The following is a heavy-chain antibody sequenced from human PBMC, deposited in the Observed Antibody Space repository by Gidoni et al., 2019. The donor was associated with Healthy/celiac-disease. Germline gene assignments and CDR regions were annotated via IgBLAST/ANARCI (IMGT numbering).Heavy chain of an antibody. Sequence: VSCKASGGTFSSYAISWVRQAPGQGLEWMGGIIPIFGTANYAQKFQGRVTITADESTSTAYMELSSLRSEDTAVYYCARGVTAIRGPHWYFDLWGRGTLVTVSS. J-gene: IGHJ2*01. CDR2: IIPIFGTA. D-gene: IGHD2-21*02. CDR3: ARGVTAIRGPHWYFDL. CDR1: GGTFSSYA. V-gene: IGHV1-69*01.